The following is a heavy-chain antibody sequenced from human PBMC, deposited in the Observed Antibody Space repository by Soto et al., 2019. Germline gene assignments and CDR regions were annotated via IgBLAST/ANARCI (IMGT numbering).Heavy chain of an antibody. Sequence: ASVKVSCKASGYTFSSYGISWVRQAPGQGLEWMGWISDYNGHTKYTQKLQGRVTMTTDTSTTTVYLELRSLRAEDTAVYYCARDGERYYYDSSALDDAFDIWGQGTMVTVSS. V-gene: IGHV1-18*01. CDR2: ISDYNGHT. J-gene: IGHJ3*02. D-gene: IGHD3-22*01. CDR3: ARDGERYYYDSSALDDAFDI. CDR1: GYTFSSYG.